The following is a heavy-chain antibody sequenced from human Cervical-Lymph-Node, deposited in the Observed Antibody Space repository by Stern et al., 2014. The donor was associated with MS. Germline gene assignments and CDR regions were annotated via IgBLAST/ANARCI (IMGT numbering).Heavy chain of an antibody. J-gene: IGHJ5*01. CDR3: ARDSAVRAAARNWFDS. Sequence: MQLVESGGGVVQPGRSLRLSCAASGFTFSRYGMHWVRQAPGKGLEWVAAIWYDGSNKYYVDSVKGRFTISRDNSKNTLYLHMNSLRANDTAVYYCARDSAVRAAARNWFDSWGQGTLVAVSS. CDR1: GFTFSRYG. V-gene: IGHV3-33*01. CDR2: IWYDGSNK. D-gene: IGHD3-10*01.